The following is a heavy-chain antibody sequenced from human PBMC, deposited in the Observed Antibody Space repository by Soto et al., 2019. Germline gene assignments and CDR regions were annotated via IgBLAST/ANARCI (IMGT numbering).Heavy chain of an antibody. CDR1: GFTFSHAW. V-gene: IGHV3-15*07. CDR3: TTVSGIGGYCISTSCYGMDV. J-gene: IGHJ6*02. D-gene: IGHD2-2*01. CDR2: IKSKTDGGTT. Sequence: GGSLRLSCAASGFTFSHAWMNWVRQAPGKGLEWVGRIKSKTDGGTTDYAAPVKGRFTISRDDSKNTLYLKMNSLKTEDTAVYYCTTVSGIGGYCISTSCYGMDVWGQGTTVTVSS.